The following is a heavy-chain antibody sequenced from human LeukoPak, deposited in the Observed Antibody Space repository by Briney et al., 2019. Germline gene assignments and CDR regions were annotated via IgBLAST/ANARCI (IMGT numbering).Heavy chain of an antibody. D-gene: IGHD2-2*01. CDR2: INPNTGET. V-gene: IGHV1-2*02. CDR3: ASYPSYSSTPPFDY. J-gene: IGHJ4*02. CDR1: GYTFTGYY. Sequence: ASVKVSCKASGYTFTGYYMHWVRQAPRQGLEWMGWINPNTGETNSAQKFQGRVTMTRDTTINTAYMELTRLTSDDTAVYYCASYPSYSSTPPFDYWGQGTLVTVSS.